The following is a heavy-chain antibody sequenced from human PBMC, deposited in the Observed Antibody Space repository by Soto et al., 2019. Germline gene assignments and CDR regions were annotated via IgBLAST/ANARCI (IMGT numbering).Heavy chain of an antibody. CDR2: IIPIFGTA. J-gene: IGHJ3*02. V-gene: IGHV1-69*13. D-gene: IGHD7-27*01. CDR1: GGTFSSYA. Sequence: ASVKVSCKASGGTFSSYAISWVRQAPGQGLEWMGGIIPIFGTANYAQKFQGRVTITADESTSTAYMELSSLRSEDTAVYYCVRVTGDPSGDAFDIWGQGTMVTVSS. CDR3: VRVTGDPSGDAFDI.